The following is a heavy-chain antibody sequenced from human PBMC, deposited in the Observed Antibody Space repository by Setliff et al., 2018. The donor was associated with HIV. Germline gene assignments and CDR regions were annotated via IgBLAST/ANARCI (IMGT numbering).Heavy chain of an antibody. Sequence: GGSLRLSCAASGFTFRNYKFNWVRQAPGRGLEWVSSISIGSGGAIDYADSVQGRFTISRDNSKNTLYLQMSSLRAEDTAVYYCAKDLGVSYYNFWSNYYGLDVWGQGTTVTVSS. D-gene: IGHD3-3*01. CDR1: GFTFRNYK. CDR2: ISIGSGGAI. V-gene: IGHV3-21*01. J-gene: IGHJ6*02. CDR3: AKDLGVSYYNFWSNYYGLDV.